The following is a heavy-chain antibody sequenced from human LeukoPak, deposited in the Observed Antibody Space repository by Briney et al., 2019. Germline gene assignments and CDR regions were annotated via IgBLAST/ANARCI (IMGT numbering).Heavy chain of an antibody. D-gene: IGHD2-2*01. J-gene: IGHJ4*02. Sequence: SVKVSCKASGGTFSSYAISWVRQAPGQGLEWMGGIIPIFGTANYAQKFQGRVTITTDESTNTAYMELSSLRSEDTAVYYCARARGVVVPAATPFGLDYWGQGTLVTVSS. CDR1: GGTFSSYA. V-gene: IGHV1-69*05. CDR2: IIPIFGTA. CDR3: ARARGVVVPAATPFGLDY.